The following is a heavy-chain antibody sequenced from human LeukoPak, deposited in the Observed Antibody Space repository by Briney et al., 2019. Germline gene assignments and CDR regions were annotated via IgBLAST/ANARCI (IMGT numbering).Heavy chain of an antibody. Sequence: PSRTLSLTCTVSGGSISSGGYYWSWIRQPPGKGLEWIGYIYHSGSTYYNPSLKSRVTISVDRSKNQFSLKLSSVTAADTAVYYCARANYDFWNHAFDIWGQGTMVTVSS. CDR2: IYHSGST. CDR1: GGSISSGGYY. D-gene: IGHD3-3*01. J-gene: IGHJ3*02. CDR3: ARANYDFWNHAFDI. V-gene: IGHV4-30-2*01.